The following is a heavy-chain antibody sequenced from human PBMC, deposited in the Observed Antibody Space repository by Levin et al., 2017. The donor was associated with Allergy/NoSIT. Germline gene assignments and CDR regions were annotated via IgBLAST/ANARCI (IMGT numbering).Heavy chain of an antibody. V-gene: IGHV3-49*03. CDR2: IRSKAYGGTT. CDR1: GFTFGDYA. CDR3: TRDERVLWAVAGQRRNYYYYGMDV. D-gene: IGHD6-19*01. J-gene: IGHJ6*02. Sequence: GGSLRLSCTASGFTFGDYAMSWFRQAPGKGLEWVGFIRSKAYGGTTEYAASVKGRFTISRDDSKSIAYLQMNSLKTEDTAVYYCTRDERVLWAVAGQRRNYYYYGMDVWGQGTTVTVSS.